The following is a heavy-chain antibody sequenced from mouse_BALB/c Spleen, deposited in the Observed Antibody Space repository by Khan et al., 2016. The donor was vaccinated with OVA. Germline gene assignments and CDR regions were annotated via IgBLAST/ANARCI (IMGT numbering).Heavy chain of an antibody. CDR3: ARNRASRATYPDY. CDR2: IWSGGST. J-gene: IGHJ2*01. CDR1: GFSLTSYG. Sequence: QVQLKQSGPGLVQPSQSLSITCTVSGFSLTSYGVHWVRQSPGKGLEWLGVIWSGGSTDYNAAFISRLSISKDNSKSQVFFKMNSRQANDTTIYYSARNRASRATYPDYWGQGTTLTVSS. V-gene: IGHV2-2*02. D-gene: IGHD3-1*01.